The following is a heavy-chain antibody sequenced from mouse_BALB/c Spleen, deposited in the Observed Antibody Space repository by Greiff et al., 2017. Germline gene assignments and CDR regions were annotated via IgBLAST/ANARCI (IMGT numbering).Heavy chain of an antibody. CDR2: INSNGGST. CDR3: ARDDGYYWFAY. CDR1: GFTFSSYG. Sequence: EVQLVESGGGLVQPGGSLKLSCAASGFTFSSYGMSWVRQTPDKRLELVATINSNGGSTYYPDSVKGRFTISRDNAKNTLYLQMSSLKSEDTAMYYCARDDGYYWFAYWGQGTLVTVSA. D-gene: IGHD2-3*01. V-gene: IGHV5-6-3*01. J-gene: IGHJ3*01.